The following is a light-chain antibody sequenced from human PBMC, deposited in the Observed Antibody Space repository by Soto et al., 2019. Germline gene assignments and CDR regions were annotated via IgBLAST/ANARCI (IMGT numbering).Light chain of an antibody. Sequence: SYELTQPPSVSVSLGPTARITCSGDTLAKQYAYWYQQRPGQAPVLLIYRDTERPSRIPDRFSGSSSGAIVTLIISGVQSEDEADYYCQSSDTNNKYTIFGGGTNVTVL. CDR3: QSSDTNNKYTI. J-gene: IGLJ2*01. CDR1: TLAKQY. V-gene: IGLV3-25*02. CDR2: RDT.